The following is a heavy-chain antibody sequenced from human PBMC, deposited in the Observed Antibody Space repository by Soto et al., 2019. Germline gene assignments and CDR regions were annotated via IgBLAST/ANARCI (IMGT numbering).Heavy chain of an antibody. CDR3: AKEADIVVVPAAPCYFDY. Sequence: PGGSLSLSCAASGFPFSSYAMSWVRQAPGKGLEWVSAISGSGGSTYYADSVKGRFTISRDNSKNTLYLQMNSLRAEDTAVYYCAKEADIVVVPAAPCYFDYWGQGTLVTVSS. CDR1: GFPFSSYA. J-gene: IGHJ4*02. V-gene: IGHV3-23*01. CDR2: ISGSGGST. D-gene: IGHD2-2*01.